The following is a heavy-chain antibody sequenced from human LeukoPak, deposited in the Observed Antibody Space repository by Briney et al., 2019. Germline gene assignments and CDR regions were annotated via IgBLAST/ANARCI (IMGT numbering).Heavy chain of an antibody. D-gene: IGHD2-2*01. V-gene: IGHV1-18*01. CDR3: ARGIGPAVVPAAMSASPVFDY. CDR1: GYSFTKYG. J-gene: IGHJ4*02. Sequence: GASVKVSCKASGYSFTKYGFNWVRQAPGQGLEWMGWISNYNGNTDYAQKFQGRVTMTTDTMTTTAYMELRSLRSDDTAVYYCARGIGPAVVPAAMSASPVFDYWGQGTLVTVSS. CDR2: ISNYNGNT.